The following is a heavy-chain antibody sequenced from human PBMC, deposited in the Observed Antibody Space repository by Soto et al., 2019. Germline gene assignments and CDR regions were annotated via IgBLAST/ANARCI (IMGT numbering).Heavy chain of an antibody. D-gene: IGHD5-12*01. CDR3: AKLRGYDLYGMDV. J-gene: IGHJ6*02. CDR2: ISWNSGSI. Sequence: EVQLVEYGGGLVQPGRSLRLSCAASGFTFDDYAMHWVRQAPGKGLEWVSGISWNSGSIGYADSVKGRFTISRDNAKNSLYLQMNSLRAEDTALYYCAKLRGYDLYGMDVWGQGTTVTVSS. V-gene: IGHV3-9*01. CDR1: GFTFDDYA.